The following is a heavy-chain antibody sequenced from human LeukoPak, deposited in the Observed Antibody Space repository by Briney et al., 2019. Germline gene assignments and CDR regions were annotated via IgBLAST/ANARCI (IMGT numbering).Heavy chain of an antibody. CDR1: GYTFTSHY. V-gene: IGHV1-46*01. Sequence: ASVKVSCKASGYTFTSHYMHWVRQAPGQGLEWMGIINPSDASTLYAQKFQGRLTMTRDTSTSTVYMELSRLRSDDTAVYYCARGGTYYYDSSSYTNYYYYYMDVWGKGTTVTVSS. CDR2: INPSDAST. J-gene: IGHJ6*03. CDR3: ARGGTYYYDSSSYTNYYYYYMDV. D-gene: IGHD3-22*01.